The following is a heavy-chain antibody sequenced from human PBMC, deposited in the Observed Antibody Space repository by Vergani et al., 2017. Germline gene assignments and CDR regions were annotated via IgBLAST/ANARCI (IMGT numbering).Heavy chain of an antibody. CDR1: GFTFSNAW. V-gene: IGHV3-15*01. CDR2: IKSKTDGGTT. J-gene: IGHJ4*02. Sequence: EVQLVESGGGLVKPGGSLRLSCAASGFTFSNAWMSWVRQAPGKGLEWVGRIKSKTDGGTTDYAAPVKGRFTISRDDSKNTLYLQMNSLKTEDTAVYYCTTDLGYSSGWSFDYWGQGTLVTVSS. D-gene: IGHD6-19*01. CDR3: TTDLGYSSGWSFDY.